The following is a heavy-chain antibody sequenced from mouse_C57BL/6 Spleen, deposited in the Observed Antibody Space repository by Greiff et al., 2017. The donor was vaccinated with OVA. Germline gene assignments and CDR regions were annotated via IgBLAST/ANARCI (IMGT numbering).Heavy chain of an antibody. V-gene: IGHV5-9*01. CDR3: ARHPHYYGSSDDWYCDV. J-gene: IGHJ1*03. CDR1: GFTFSSYT. Sequence: EVQLVESGGGLVKPGGSLKLSCAASGFTFSSYTMSWVRQTPEKRLEWVATISAGGGNTYYPDNVKGRFTISRDNAKNTLYLQMGSLRSEDTALEYCARHPHYYGSSDDWYCDVWGTGTTVTVSS. CDR2: ISAGGGNT. D-gene: IGHD1-1*01.